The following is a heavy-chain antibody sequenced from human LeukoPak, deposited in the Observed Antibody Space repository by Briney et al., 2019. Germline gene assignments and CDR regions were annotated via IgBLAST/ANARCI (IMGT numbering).Heavy chain of an antibody. D-gene: IGHD5-24*01. CDR3: ASAPTGYTDDAFDI. CDR2: ISGSGGST. J-gene: IGHJ3*02. V-gene: IGHV3-23*01. Sequence: GGSLRLSCAASGFTFSSYAMRWVRQAPGKGLEWVSAISGSGGSTYYADSVKGRFTISRDNSKNTLYLQMNSLRAEDAAVYYCASAPTGYTDDAFDIWGQGTMVTVSS. CDR1: GFTFSSYA.